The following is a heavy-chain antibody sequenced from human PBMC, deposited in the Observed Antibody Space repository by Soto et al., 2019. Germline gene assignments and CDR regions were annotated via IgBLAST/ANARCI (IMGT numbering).Heavy chain of an antibody. CDR2: IYYSGST. J-gene: IGHJ6*02. V-gene: IGHV4-59*01. CDR3: ARDLMVRGLQRAYYYYGMDV. D-gene: IGHD3-10*01. Sequence: SETLSLTGTVSGGSISSYYWSWIRQPPGKGLEWIGYIYYSGSTNYNPSLKSRVTISVDTSKNQFSLKLSSVTAADTAVYYCARDLMVRGLQRAYYYYGMDVWGQGTTVTVSS. CDR1: GGSISSYY.